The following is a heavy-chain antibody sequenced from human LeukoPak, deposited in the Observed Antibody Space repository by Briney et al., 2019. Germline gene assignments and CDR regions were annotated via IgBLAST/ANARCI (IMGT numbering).Heavy chain of an antibody. CDR2: ISASGGST. D-gene: IGHD6-6*01. CDR3: ARVVVSSSSDYFDY. Sequence: GGSLRLSCAASGFTFSSYAMHWVRQVPGKGLEWVSGISASGGSTNYADSVKGRFTISRDNSKKTLYLQMNSLRDEDTAIYYCARVVVSSSSDYFDYWGQGTLVIVSS. CDR1: GFTFSSYA. V-gene: IGHV3-23*01. J-gene: IGHJ4*02.